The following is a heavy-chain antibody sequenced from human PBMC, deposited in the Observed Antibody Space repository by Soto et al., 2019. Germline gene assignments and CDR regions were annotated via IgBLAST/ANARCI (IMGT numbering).Heavy chain of an antibody. CDR2: IYYSGST. CDR3: ARRAVGATSFVFDI. V-gene: IGHV4-59*08. Sequence: SETLSLTCTVSGGSISSYYWSWIRQPPGKGLEWIGYIYYSGSTNYNPSLKSRVTISVDTSKNQFSLKLSSVTAADTAVYYCARRAVGATSFVFDIWGQGTMVTVSS. D-gene: IGHD1-26*01. CDR1: GGSISSYY. J-gene: IGHJ3*02.